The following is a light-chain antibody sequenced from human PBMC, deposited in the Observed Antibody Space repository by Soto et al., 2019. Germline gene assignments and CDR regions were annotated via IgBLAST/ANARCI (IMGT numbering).Light chain of an antibody. Sequence: QSALTQPASVSGSPGQSITISCTGTSSDVGSYNLGSWYKQYPGKAPKVMIYEDSKRPPGVSNHFSGSRSGNTASLTSSRLQAEDEGDYYCCSYAGGSIIFGGGTKVTVL. J-gene: IGLJ2*01. CDR3: CSYAGGSII. CDR2: EDS. CDR1: SSDVGSYNL. V-gene: IGLV2-23*01.